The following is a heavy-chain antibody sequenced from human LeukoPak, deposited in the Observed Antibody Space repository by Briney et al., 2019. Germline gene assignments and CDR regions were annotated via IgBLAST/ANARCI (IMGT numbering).Heavy chain of an antibody. Sequence: SQTLSLTCTVSGGSISSGGYYWSWIRKHPGKGLEWIGYIYYSGSTYYNPSLKSRVTTSVDTSKNQFSLKLSSVTAADTAVYYCARGEGGANSDYWGQGTLVTVSS. V-gene: IGHV4-31*03. CDR3: ARGEGGANSDY. CDR2: IYYSGST. J-gene: IGHJ4*02. CDR1: GGSISSGGYY. D-gene: IGHD3-16*01.